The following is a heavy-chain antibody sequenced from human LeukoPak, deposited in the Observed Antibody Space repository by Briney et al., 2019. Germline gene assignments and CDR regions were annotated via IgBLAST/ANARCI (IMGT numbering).Heavy chain of an antibody. CDR2: ISAYNGYT. Sequence: ASVKVSCKASGYTFSTLGISWVRQAPGQGLEWMGWISAYNGYTDYAQKFQFRVTMTTDTSTSTAYMELRSLRSDDTAVYYCARDRKGIAAAGTGDYWGQGTLVTVSS. CDR3: ARDRKGIAAAGTGDY. J-gene: IGHJ4*02. V-gene: IGHV1-18*01. D-gene: IGHD6-13*01. CDR1: GYTFSTLG.